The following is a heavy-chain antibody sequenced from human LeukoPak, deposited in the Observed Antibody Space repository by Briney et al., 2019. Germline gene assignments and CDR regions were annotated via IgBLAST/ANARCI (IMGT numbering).Heavy chain of an antibody. J-gene: IGHJ6*03. CDR2: INPSSGGT. D-gene: IGHD6-19*01. V-gene: IGHV1-2*02. Sequence: GSSVKVSCKASGGTFSSYAISWVRQAPGQGFEWMGWINPSSGGTNYAQKFQGRVTMTRDTSISTAYMELSRLRSDDTAVYYCAKGRIAVPGRDPYYYYFMDVWATGTTVTVSS. CDR1: GGTFSSYA. CDR3: AKGRIAVPGRDPYYYYFMDV.